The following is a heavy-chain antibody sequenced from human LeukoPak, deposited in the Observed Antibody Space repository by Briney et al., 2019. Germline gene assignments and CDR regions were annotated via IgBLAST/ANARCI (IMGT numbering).Heavy chain of an antibody. CDR2: IWYDGSNK. CDR1: GFTFSNYG. CDR3: ARAGVGAIYYFDY. Sequence: GGSLRLSCAASGFTFSNYGMHWVRQAPGKGLEWVALIWYDGSNKYYAYSVRGRFTISRDNSKNTLYLQMKNLRVEDTAVYYCARAGVGAIYYFDYWGQGTLVTVSS. D-gene: IGHD1-26*01. J-gene: IGHJ4*02. V-gene: IGHV3-33*01.